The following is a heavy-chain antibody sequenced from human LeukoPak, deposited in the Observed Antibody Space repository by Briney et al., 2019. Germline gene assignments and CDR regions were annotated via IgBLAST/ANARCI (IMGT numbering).Heavy chain of an antibody. D-gene: IGHD2-2*01. V-gene: IGHV1-69*04. Sequence: SVKVSCKASGYTFTGYYMHWVRQAPGQGLEWMGRIIPIFGIANYAQKFQGRVTITADKSTSTAYMELSSLRSEDTAVYYCAGDQIVVVPAAYNWFDPWGQGTLVTVSS. J-gene: IGHJ5*02. CDR3: AGDQIVVVPAAYNWFDP. CDR1: GYTFTGYY. CDR2: IIPIFGIA.